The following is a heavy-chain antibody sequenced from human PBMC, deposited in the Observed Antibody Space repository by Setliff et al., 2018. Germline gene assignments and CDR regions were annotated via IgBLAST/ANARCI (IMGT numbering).Heavy chain of an antibody. D-gene: IGHD2-2*01. Sequence: ASVKVSCKAFGYTFAKYGTSWVRQAPGQGLEWMGWISGYNGYTVYAQKLQGRVTLTTDTSTGTAYMEVRSLRSDDTAQYYCVRDRAAIVVGPPTAAFDIWGQGTMVTVSS. CDR1: GYTFAKYG. CDR2: ISGYNGYT. J-gene: IGHJ3*02. CDR3: VRDRAAIVVGPPTAAFDI. V-gene: IGHV1-18*01.